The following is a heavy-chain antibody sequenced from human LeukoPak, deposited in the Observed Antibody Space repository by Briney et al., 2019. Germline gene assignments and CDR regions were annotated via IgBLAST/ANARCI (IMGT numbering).Heavy chain of an antibody. CDR1: GFTFSNYM. J-gene: IGHJ4*02. CDR2: ISLDGSMS. V-gene: IGHV3-74*01. D-gene: IGHD5-24*01. CDR3: AREGITLTLDY. Sequence: GGSLRLSCAASGFTFSNYMMHWVRQVPGKGLMWLTRISLDGSMSSYADSVRGRFIISRDNAKNTVYLQLNGLRAEDTAVYHCAREGITLTLDYWGQGTLVAVSS.